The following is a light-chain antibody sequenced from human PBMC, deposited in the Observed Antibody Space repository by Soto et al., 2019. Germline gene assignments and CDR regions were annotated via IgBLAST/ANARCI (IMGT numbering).Light chain of an antibody. CDR3: QVWDIMTDNYV. CDR1: NIGNKR. J-gene: IGLJ1*01. Sequence: SYELTQPPSVSVAPEKTATITCGGNNIGNKRVHWYRQKPGQAPVLLISYDSDLPSGIPGRFSGSNSENTATLTISRVEAGDEADYYCQVWDIMTDNYVFGSGTKLTVL. V-gene: IGLV3-21*04. CDR2: YDS.